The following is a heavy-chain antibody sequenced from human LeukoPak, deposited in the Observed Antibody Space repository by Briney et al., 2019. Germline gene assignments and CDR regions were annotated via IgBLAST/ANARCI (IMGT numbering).Heavy chain of an antibody. J-gene: IGHJ6*03. CDR2: INHSGST. D-gene: IGHD1-14*01. CDR3: ARRNQEPFRYYYYYMDV. V-gene: IGHV4-34*01. CDR1: GGSFSGYY. Sequence: SETLSLTCAVYGGSFSGYYWSWIRQPPGKGLEWIGEINHSGSTNYNPSLKSRVTISVDTSKNQFSLKLSSVTAADTAVCYCARRNQEPFRYYYYYMDVWGKGTTVTVSS.